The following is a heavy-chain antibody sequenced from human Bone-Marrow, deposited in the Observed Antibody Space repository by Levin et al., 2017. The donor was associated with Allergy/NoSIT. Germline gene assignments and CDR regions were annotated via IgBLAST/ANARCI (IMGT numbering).Heavy chain of an antibody. CDR3: ARTSGSTYYVDY. D-gene: IGHD3-10*01. V-gene: IGHV4-59*01. Sequence: SETLSLTCSVSGGSIATYYWTWIRQPPGKGLEWIGYIQSGSTTSDPSLKSRVSMSVDTSKNQFSLKLTSVTAADTAIYYCARTSGSTYYVDYWGQGTLVTVSS. CDR2: IQSGST. CDR1: GGSIATYY. J-gene: IGHJ4*02.